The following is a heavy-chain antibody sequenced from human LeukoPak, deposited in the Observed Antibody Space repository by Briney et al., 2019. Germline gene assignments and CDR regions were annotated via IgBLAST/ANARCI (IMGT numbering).Heavy chain of an antibody. D-gene: IGHD3-22*01. J-gene: IGHJ4*02. CDR1: GLTITNAW. Sequence: GGSQRLSCTASGLTITNAWMTWVRQAPGKGLVWVGRIKSASDGGTTDYAAPVKGRFTISRDDSKNTLYLQMDSLNSEDSAVYYCTTEYYYDSSGSLFYSDYWGQGSLVTVSS. CDR2: IKSASDGGTT. V-gene: IGHV3-15*01. CDR3: TTEYYYDSSGSLFYSDY.